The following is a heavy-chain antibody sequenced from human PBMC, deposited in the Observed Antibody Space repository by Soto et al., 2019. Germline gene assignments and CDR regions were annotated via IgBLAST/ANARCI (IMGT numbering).Heavy chain of an antibody. J-gene: IGHJ3*02. Sequence: SETLSLTYTVSGGSISSGGYYWSWIRQHPGKGLEWIGYIYYSGSTYYNPSLKSRVTISVDTSKNQFSLKLSSVTAADTAVYYCARYYDILPGHDAFDIWGQGTMVTVSS. CDR3: ARYYDILPGHDAFDI. V-gene: IGHV4-31*03. CDR1: GGSISSGGYY. D-gene: IGHD3-9*01. CDR2: IYYSGST.